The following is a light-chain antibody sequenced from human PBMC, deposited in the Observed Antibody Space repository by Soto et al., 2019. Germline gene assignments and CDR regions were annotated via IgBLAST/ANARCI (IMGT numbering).Light chain of an antibody. V-gene: IGKV3-15*01. CDR1: QSVSSN. J-gene: IGKJ5*01. CDR3: QQYYHAPIT. Sequence: EIVMAPSPATPSLSPGERATPSCRASQSVSSNLAWYQQKPGQAPRLLIYGASTRATGIPARFSGSGSGTDFTLSIGSLQAEDVAVYYCQQYYHAPITFGQGTRLEIK. CDR2: GAS.